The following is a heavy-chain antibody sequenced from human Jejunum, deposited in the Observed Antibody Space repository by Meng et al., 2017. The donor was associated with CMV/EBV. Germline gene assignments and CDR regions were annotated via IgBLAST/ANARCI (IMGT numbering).Heavy chain of an antibody. CDR3: ARTGSYDNFLDS. D-gene: IGHD3-9*01. CDR2: IYWDDDK. J-gene: IGHJ4*02. CDR1: GFSVNPRGVA. V-gene: IGHV2-5*02. Sequence: ITLKGSGPPLGQPTQTSTLTCTFPGFSVNPRGVAVCWIRQPPGKALECLALIYWDDDKRSSPSLKSRLTITRDSSRNQVVLTMTNMHPVDTATYFCARTGSYDNFLDSWGQGILVTVSS.